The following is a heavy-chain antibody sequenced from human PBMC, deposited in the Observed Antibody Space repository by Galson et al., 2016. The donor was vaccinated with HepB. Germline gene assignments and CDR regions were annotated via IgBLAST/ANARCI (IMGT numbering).Heavy chain of an antibody. Sequence: SLRLSCAASGFPFTNAWMNWVRQAPGKGLEWIGRIKSIRDDGTAVYVAPVEGRFTISRADSKHKMYLQMNSLQTEDTAVYYCTTPYGDYKLDYWGHGTLVSGSS. V-gene: IGHV3-15*07. CDR1: GFPFTNAW. CDR2: IKSIRDDGTA. D-gene: IGHD4-17*01. CDR3: TTPYGDYKLDY. J-gene: IGHJ4*01.